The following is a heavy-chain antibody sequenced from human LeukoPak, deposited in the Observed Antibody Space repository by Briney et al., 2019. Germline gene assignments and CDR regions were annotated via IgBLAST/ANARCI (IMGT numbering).Heavy chain of an antibody. CDR2: ISTHNGNR. J-gene: IGHJ5*01. V-gene: IGHV1-18*01. Sequence: AAVKVSCRCCGYSFTYYGISWVRQPPGQGLEWMGWISTHNGNRKNANKVQVRRTLTTATSSNTTYMELNNLRSDDTGVYFCARDRVAVAGTGWFDSWGQGTLVTVSS. D-gene: IGHD6-19*01. CDR3: ARDRVAVAGTGWFDS. CDR1: GYSFTYYG.